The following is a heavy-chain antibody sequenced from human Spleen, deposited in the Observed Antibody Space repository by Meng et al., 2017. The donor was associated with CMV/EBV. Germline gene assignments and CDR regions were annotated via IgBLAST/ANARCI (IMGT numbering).Heavy chain of an antibody. CDR3: AREGIAAAGAEFDY. V-gene: IGHV3-7*01. J-gene: IGHJ4*02. CDR2: IKQDGSEK. D-gene: IGHD6-13*01. Sequence: GGSLRLSCTASGFSFSTYTMNWVRQAPGKGLEWVANIKQDGSEKYYVDSVKGRFTISRDNAKNSLYLQMNSLRAEDTAVYYCAREGIAAAGAEFDYWGQGTLVTVSS. CDR1: GFSFSTYT.